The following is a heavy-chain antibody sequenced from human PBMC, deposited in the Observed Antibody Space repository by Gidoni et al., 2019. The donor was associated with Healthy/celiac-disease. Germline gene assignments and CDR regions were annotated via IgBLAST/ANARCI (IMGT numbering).Heavy chain of an antibody. V-gene: IGHV2-26*01. CDR3: ARIQTIFYYYGMDV. Sequence: QVTLKESGPVLVKPTETLTLTCTVSGFSLSNARMGVSWIRQPPGKALEWLAHIFSNDEKSYSTSLKSRLTISKDTSKSQVVLTMTNMDPVDTATYYCARIQTIFYYYGMDVWGQGTTVTVSS. CDR2: IFSNDEK. J-gene: IGHJ6*02. CDR1: GFSLSNARMG. D-gene: IGHD3-9*01.